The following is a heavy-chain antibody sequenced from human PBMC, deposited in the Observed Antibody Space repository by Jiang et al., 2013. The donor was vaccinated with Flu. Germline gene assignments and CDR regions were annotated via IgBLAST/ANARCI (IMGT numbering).Heavy chain of an antibody. CDR2: INHSGST. CDR3: ARAIGWGGKQGYYYGMDV. CDR1: GGSFSGYY. Sequence: LLKPSETLSLTCAVYGGSFSGYYWSWIRQPPGKGLEWIGEINHSGSTNYNPSLKSRVTISVDTSKKQFSLKLTSVTAADTAVYYCARAIGWGGKQGYYYGMDVWGQGTTVTVSS. V-gene: IGHV4-34*01. D-gene: IGHD1-26*01. J-gene: IGHJ6*02.